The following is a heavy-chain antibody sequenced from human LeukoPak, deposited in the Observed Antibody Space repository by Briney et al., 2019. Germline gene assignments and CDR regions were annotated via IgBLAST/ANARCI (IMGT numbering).Heavy chain of an antibody. CDR1: GYTFTSYA. D-gene: IGHD4-17*01. CDR3: ARELNSYDYGDYYFDY. Sequence: TSVKVSCKASGYTFTSYAMNWVRQAPGQGLEWMGWINTNTGNPTYAQGFTGRFVFSLDTSVSTAYLQISSLKAEDTAEHYCARELNSYDYGDYYFDYWGQGTLVTVSS. CDR2: INTNTGNP. V-gene: IGHV7-4-1*02. J-gene: IGHJ4*02.